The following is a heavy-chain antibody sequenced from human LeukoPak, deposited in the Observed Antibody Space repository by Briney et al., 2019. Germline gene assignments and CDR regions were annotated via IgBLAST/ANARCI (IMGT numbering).Heavy chain of an antibody. Sequence: SETLSLTCTVSGGSISSYYWSWIRQPPGKGLEWIGYIYYSGSTNYNPSLKSRVTILVDTSKNQFSLKLSSVTAADTAVYYCARQYYYDSSPDYWGQGTLVTVSS. J-gene: IGHJ4*02. CDR2: IYYSGST. D-gene: IGHD3-22*01. CDR3: ARQYYYDSSPDY. V-gene: IGHV4-59*08. CDR1: GGSISSYY.